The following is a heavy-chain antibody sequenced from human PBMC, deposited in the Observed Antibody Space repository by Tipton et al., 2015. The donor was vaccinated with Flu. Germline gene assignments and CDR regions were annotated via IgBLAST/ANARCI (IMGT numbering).Heavy chain of an antibody. CDR2: IWYDGSKK. CDR1: GFDMSVFA. D-gene: IGHD4-17*01. Sequence: SLRLSCVASGFDMSVFAMHWVRQAPGKGLEWVAFIWYDGSKKWFIDSVVGRFTISRDNSRNTVYLEMNNLIDDDTAVYYCAKPYGDYDYFDFWGQGTLVTVSS. CDR3: AKPYGDYDYFDF. V-gene: IGHV3-33*06. J-gene: IGHJ4*02.